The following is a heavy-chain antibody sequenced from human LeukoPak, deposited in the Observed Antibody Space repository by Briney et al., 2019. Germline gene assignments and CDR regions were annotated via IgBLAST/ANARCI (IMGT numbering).Heavy chain of an antibody. V-gene: IGHV4-39*07. D-gene: IGHD5-18*01. Sequence: SETLSLTCTVSGGSISSSSYYWSWIRQPPGKGLEWIGEINHSGSTNYNPSLKSRVTISVDTSKNQFSLKLSSVTAADTAVYYCARGRDQGRWLPHSAVFLWGQGTLVTVSS. CDR1: GGSISSSSYY. J-gene: IGHJ4*02. CDR3: ARGRDQGRWLPHSAVFL. CDR2: INHSGST.